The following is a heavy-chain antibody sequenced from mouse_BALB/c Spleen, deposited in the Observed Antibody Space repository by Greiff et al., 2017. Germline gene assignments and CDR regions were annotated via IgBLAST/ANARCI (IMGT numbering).Heavy chain of an antibody. CDR3: ARLYGNYWYFDV. CDR2: INPSSGYT. D-gene: IGHD2-1*01. J-gene: IGHJ1*01. Sequence: QVQLKQSGAELARPGASVKMSCKASGYTFTSYTMHWVKQRPGQGLEWIGYINPSSGYTNYNQKFKDKATLTADKSSSTAYMQLSSLTSEDSAVYYCARLYGNYWYFDVWGAGTTVTVSS. V-gene: IGHV1-4*01. CDR1: GYTFTSYT.